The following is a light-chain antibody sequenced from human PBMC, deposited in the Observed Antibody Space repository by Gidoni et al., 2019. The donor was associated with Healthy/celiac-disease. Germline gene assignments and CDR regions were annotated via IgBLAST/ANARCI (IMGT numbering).Light chain of an antibody. J-gene: IGKJ4*01. CDR2: AAS. Sequence: IQLTQSPPSLSASVGDRVTITCRASQSISSYLYWYQQKPGKAPKLLIYAASSLQSGVPSRCSGSGSGTDFTLTISSLQPEDFATYYCQQSYSTPLTFGGGTKVEIK. CDR1: QSISSY. V-gene: IGKV1-39*01. CDR3: QQSYSTPLT.